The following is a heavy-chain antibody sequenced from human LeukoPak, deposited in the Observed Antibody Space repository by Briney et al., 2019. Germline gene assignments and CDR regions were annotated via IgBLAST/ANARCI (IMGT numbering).Heavy chain of an antibody. CDR3: ARAPITIFGVVIIGGAFDT. V-gene: IGHV4-39*07. CDR2: IYYSGST. D-gene: IGHD3-3*01. Sequence: PSETLSLTCTVSGGSISSSSYYWGWIRQPPGKGLEWIGSIYYSGSTYYNPSLKSRVTISVDTSKNQFSLKLSSVTAADTAVYYCARAPITIFGVVIIGGAFDTWGQGTMVTVSS. J-gene: IGHJ3*02. CDR1: GGSISSSSYY.